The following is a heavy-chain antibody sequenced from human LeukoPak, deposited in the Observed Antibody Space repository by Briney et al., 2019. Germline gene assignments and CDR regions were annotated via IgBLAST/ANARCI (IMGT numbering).Heavy chain of an antibody. V-gene: IGHV1-18*01. J-gene: IGHJ6*03. CDR1: GYTFTSYG. CDR3: ARAPRGYSYGYMYYYMDV. CDR2: ISAYNGNT. D-gene: IGHD5-18*01. Sequence: ASVKVSCKASGYTFTSYGISWVRQAPGQGLEWMGWISAYNGNTNYAQKLQGRVTMTTDTSTSTAYMELRSLRSDDTAVYYCARAPRGYSYGYMYYYMDVWGKGTTVTVSS.